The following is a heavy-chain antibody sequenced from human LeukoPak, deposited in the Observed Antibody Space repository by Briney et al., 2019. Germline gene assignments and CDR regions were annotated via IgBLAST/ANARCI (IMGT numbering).Heavy chain of an antibody. V-gene: IGHV4-30-2*01. Sequence: SETLSLTCAVSGGSISSGGYSGSWVRQPPGEGLEWSGYIYHSGSTYYNPSLKSRVTISVDASKNQFSLKLSSVTAADTAVYYCAGTGNYYDSSGSWGNFDYGGQGTLVTVSS. CDR1: GGSISSGGYS. CDR2: IYHSGST. D-gene: IGHD3-22*01. CDR3: AGTGNYYDSSGSWGNFDY. J-gene: IGHJ4*02.